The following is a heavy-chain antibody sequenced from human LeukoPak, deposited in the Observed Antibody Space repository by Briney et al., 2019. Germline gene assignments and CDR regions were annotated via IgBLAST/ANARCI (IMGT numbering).Heavy chain of an antibody. CDR2: IYSGGST. Sequence: QPGGSLRLSCAASGFIVSSKYMSWVRQAPAKGLEWVSVIYSGGSTHYADSVKGRFTISRDNSKNMLYLQMNSLRAEDTAVYYCAGGPKQQLLWGRASNGFDPRGQGTLVTVSS. V-gene: IGHV3-66*01. CDR3: AGGPKQQLLWGRASNGFDP. CDR1: GFIVSSKY. J-gene: IGHJ5*02. D-gene: IGHD2-2*01.